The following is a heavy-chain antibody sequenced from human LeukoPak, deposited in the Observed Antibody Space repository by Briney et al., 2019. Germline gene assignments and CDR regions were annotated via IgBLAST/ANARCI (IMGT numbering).Heavy chain of an antibody. J-gene: IGHJ5*02. Sequence: SETLSLTCAVYGGSFSGYYWSWIRQPPGKGLEWIGEINHSGSTNYNPSLKSRVTISVDTSKNQFSLKLSSVTAADTAVYYCARVNNFWSGYTETRWFDPWGQGTLVTVSS. CDR1: GGSFSGYY. V-gene: IGHV4-34*01. CDR2: INHSGST. CDR3: ARVNNFWSGYTETRWFDP. D-gene: IGHD3-3*01.